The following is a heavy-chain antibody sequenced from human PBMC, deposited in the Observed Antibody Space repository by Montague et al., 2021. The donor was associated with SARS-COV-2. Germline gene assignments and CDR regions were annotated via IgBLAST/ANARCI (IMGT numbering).Heavy chain of an antibody. J-gene: IGHJ4*02. CDR3: ARDIGGSTVTTGGFDY. CDR1: GGSISSGGYY. Sequence: TLSLTCTVSGGSISSGGYYWSWIRQHPGQGLEWIGYIYYSGSTYYNPSLKSRVTISVDTSKNQFSLKLSSVTAADTAVYYCARDIGGSTVTTGGFDYWGQGTPVTVSS. D-gene: IGHD4-17*01. V-gene: IGHV4-31*03. CDR2: IYYSGST.